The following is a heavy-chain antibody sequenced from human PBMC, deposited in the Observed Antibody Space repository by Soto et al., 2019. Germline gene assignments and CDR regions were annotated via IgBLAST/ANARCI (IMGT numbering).Heavy chain of an antibody. CDR2: ISYDGSNK. J-gene: IGHJ4*02. D-gene: IGHD6-19*01. Sequence: QVQLVESGGGVVQPGRSLRLSCAASGFTFSSYGMHWVRQAPGKGLEWVAVISYDGSNKYYADSVKGRFTICRDNSKNTLYLQMNSLRAEDTAVYYCAKDLGSSGWSDYWGQGTLVTVSS. V-gene: IGHV3-30*18. CDR1: GFTFSSYG. CDR3: AKDLGSSGWSDY.